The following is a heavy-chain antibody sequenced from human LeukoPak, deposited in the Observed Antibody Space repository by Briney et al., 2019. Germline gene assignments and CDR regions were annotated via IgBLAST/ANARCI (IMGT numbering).Heavy chain of an antibody. J-gene: IGHJ6*03. CDR3: AKNGDRGAYCSGGSCYPYYYYYMDV. V-gene: IGHV3-23*01. Sequence: PGGSLRLSCAASGFTFSSYGMSWVRQAPGKGLEWVSAISGTGGTTYHADSVKGRFTISRDNSKNTLYLQMNSLRAEDTAVYYCAKNGDRGAYCSGGSCYPYYYYYMDVWGKGTTVTISS. CDR2: ISGTGGTT. CDR1: GFTFSSYG. D-gene: IGHD2-15*01.